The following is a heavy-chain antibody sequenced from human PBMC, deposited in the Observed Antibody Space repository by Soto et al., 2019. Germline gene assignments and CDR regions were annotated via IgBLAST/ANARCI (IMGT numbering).Heavy chain of an antibody. CDR1: GGSVSSGSYY. J-gene: IGHJ5*02. CDR3: ARDQGQQLVWFDP. Sequence: QVQLQESGPGLVKPSETLSLTCTVSGGSVSSGSYYWSWIRQPPGKGLEWIGYIYYGGSTNYNPSLKSRVTVSVDTSKNQFSLKLSSVTAADTAVYYCARDQGQQLVWFDPWGWGSLVTVSS. CDR2: IYYGGST. D-gene: IGHD6-13*01. V-gene: IGHV4-61*01.